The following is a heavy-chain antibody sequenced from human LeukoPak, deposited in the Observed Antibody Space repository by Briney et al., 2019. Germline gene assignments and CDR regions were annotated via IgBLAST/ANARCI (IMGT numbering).Heavy chain of an antibody. CDR1: GYTFTGYY. CDR3: ARDIAAAATGAFDI. D-gene: IGHD6-13*01. Sequence: ASVKVSCKASGYTFTGYYMHWVRQAPGQGLEWMGWISAYNGNTNYAQKLQGRVTMTTDTSTSTAYMELRSLRSDDTAVYYCARDIAAAATGAFDIWGQGTMVTVSS. CDR2: ISAYNGNT. J-gene: IGHJ3*02. V-gene: IGHV1-18*04.